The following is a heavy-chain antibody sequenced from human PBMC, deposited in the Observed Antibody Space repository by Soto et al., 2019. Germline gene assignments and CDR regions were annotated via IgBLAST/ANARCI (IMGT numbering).Heavy chain of an antibody. Sequence: QITLKESGPSLVKPTQTLTLTCTVSGFSLSTSAVGVAWIRQPPGKALEWLALIYWDDDKRYSPSLKNRLTITKDTSKNQVVLTMTNMDPVDTATYYCANQYDYGDDYWGQGTLVTVSS. CDR1: GFSLSTSAVG. CDR3: ANQYDYGDDY. V-gene: IGHV2-5*02. D-gene: IGHD4-17*01. J-gene: IGHJ4*02. CDR2: IYWDDDK.